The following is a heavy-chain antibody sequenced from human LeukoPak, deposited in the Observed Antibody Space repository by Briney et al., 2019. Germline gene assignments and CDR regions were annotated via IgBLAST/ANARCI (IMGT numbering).Heavy chain of an antibody. J-gene: IGHJ6*02. Sequence: ASVKVSCKASGFTFTSSAVQWVRQARGQRLEWIGWIVVGSGNTNYAQKFQERVTITRDMSTSTAYMELSSLRSEDTAVYYCAADRHSSSWYGVDVWGQGTTVTVSS. CDR2: IVVGSGNT. CDR1: GFTFTSSA. V-gene: IGHV1-58*01. CDR3: AADRHSSSWYGVDV. D-gene: IGHD6-13*01.